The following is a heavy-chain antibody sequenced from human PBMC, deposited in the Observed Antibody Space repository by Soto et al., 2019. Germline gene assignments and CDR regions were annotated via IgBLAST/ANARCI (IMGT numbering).Heavy chain of an antibody. Sequence: GASVKVSCKASGYTFTGYYMHWVRQAPGQGLEWMGWINPNSGGTNYAQKFQGWVTMTRDTSISTAYMELSRLRSDDTAVYYCARDWVPDTAAVTRGNRDYYYYYGMDVWGQGTTVTVSS. CDR2: INPNSGGT. CDR1: GYTFTGYY. D-gene: IGHD6-13*01. J-gene: IGHJ6*02. V-gene: IGHV1-2*04. CDR3: ARDWVPDTAAVTRGNRDYYYYYGMDV.